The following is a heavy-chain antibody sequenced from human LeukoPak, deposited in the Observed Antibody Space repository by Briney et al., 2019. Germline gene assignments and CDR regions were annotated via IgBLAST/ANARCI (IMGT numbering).Heavy chain of an antibody. V-gene: IGHV3-30-3*01. Sequence: PGGSLRLSRAASGFTFSNYAFHWVRQAPGKGLDWVAVISSDGSNQYYADSVKGRFTISRDNSKNTLYLQMNSLRVEDTAVYYCARDLCSGARCSDYWGQGTLVTVSS. CDR2: ISSDGSNQ. D-gene: IGHD2-15*01. CDR1: GFTFSNYA. CDR3: ARDLCSGARCSDY. J-gene: IGHJ4*02.